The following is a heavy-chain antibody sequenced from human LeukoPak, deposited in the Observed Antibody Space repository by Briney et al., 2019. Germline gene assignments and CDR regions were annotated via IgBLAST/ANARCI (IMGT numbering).Heavy chain of an antibody. Sequence: SSETLSLTCAVYGGSFSGYYWCWIRQPPGKGLEWIGEIYHSGSTNYNPSLKSRVTISVDKSKNQFSLKLSSVTAADTAVYYCATYILGYCSGGSCYPGWGQGTLVTVSS. D-gene: IGHD2-15*01. J-gene: IGHJ4*02. CDR2: IYHSGST. V-gene: IGHV4-34*01. CDR1: GGSFSGYY. CDR3: ATYILGYCSGGSCYPG.